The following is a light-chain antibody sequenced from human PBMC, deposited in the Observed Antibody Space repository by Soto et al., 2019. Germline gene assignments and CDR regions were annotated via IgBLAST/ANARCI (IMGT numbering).Light chain of an antibody. CDR1: SSNIGTGYD. J-gene: IGLJ3*02. V-gene: IGLV1-40*01. CDR3: QSYDSSLSGWV. CDR2: GNN. Sequence: QSVLTQPPSVSGAPGQRVTISCTGSSSNIGTGYDVYWYQQLPGTAPKLLIYGNNNRPPGVPDRFSGSKSGTSGSLAITGLQAEEEADYYCQSYDSSLSGWVFGGGTKLTVL.